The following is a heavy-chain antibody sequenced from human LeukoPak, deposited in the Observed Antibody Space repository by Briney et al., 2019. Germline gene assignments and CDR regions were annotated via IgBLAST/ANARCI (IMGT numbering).Heavy chain of an antibody. Sequence: GGSLRLSCAASGFTFSSYGMSWVRRAPGKGLEWVSAISGSGGSTYYADSVKGRFTISRDNSKNTLYLQMNSLRAEDTAVYYCAKSTTPMIVVVIMDYWGQGTLVTVSS. CDR2: ISGSGGST. D-gene: IGHD3-22*01. CDR3: AKSTTPMIVVVIMDY. J-gene: IGHJ4*02. CDR1: GFTFSSYG. V-gene: IGHV3-23*01.